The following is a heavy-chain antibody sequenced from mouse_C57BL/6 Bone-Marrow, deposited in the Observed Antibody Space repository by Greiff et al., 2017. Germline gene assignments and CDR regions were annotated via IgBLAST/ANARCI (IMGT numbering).Heavy chain of an antibody. CDR2: LNPNYGTT. CDR3: ARSGITTVVAPFAY. CDR1: GYSFTDYN. D-gene: IGHD1-1*01. Sequence: VQLQQSGPELVKPGASVKISCKASGYSFTDYNMNWVKQSNGKSLEWIGVLNPNYGTTSYNQKFKGKATLTVDQSSSTAYMQLNSLTSEDSAVYYCARSGITTVVAPFAYWGQGTLVTVSA. J-gene: IGHJ3*01. V-gene: IGHV1-39*01.